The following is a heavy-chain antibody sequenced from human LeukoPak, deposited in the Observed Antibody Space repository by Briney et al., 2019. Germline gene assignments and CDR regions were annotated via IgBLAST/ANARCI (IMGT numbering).Heavy chain of an antibody. J-gene: IGHJ4*02. CDR1: GYTFTSCD. CDR3: TRDSSGRRDN. V-gene: IGHV1-8*01. Sequence: ASVKVSCKASGYTFTSCDINWVRQATGQGLEWMGWMNPNSGNTGYGQSFQGRITMTRDISIGTAYMELSNQTSEDTAIYYCTRDSSGRRDNWGQGTLVTVSA. CDR2: MNPNSGNT. D-gene: IGHD6-19*01.